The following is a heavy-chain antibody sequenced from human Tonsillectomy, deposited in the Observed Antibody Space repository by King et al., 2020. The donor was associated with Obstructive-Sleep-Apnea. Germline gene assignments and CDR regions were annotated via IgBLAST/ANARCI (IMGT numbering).Heavy chain of an antibody. V-gene: IGHV3-9*01. CDR1: GFTFDDYA. D-gene: IGHD1-26*01. Sequence: VQLAESGGGLVQPGRSLRLSCAASGFTFDDYAMHWVRQAPGKGLEWVSGISWNSGSIGYADFVKGRFTISRDNAKNSLYLQMNSLRAEDTAWYYCAKEGGSGSYSYYFDYWGQGTLVTVSS. CDR3: AKEGGSGSYSYYFDY. J-gene: IGHJ4*02. CDR2: ISWNSGSI.